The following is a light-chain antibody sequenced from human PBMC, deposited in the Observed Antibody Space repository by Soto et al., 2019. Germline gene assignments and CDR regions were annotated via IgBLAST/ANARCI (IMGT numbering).Light chain of an antibody. J-gene: IGKJ4*01. CDR1: QSISSY. CDR3: QQSYSTPLT. Sequence: DIQMTQSPSSLSASVGDRVTITCRASQSISSYLNWYQQKPGKAPKLLIYAASSLQGGVPSRFKGRGCGTVFPLTISSLQPEDFATYYCQQSYSTPLTSGGGTRGDIK. V-gene: IGKV1-39*01. CDR2: AAS.